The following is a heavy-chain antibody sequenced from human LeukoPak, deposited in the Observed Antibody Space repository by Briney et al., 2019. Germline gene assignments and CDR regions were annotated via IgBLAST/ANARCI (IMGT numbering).Heavy chain of an antibody. D-gene: IGHD2-15*01. J-gene: IGHJ5*02. CDR3: AKGAYVVVAATDWFDP. CDR2: ISGSGGST. V-gene: IGHV3-23*01. Sequence: GGSLRLSCAASGFTFSSYAMSWVRQAPGKGLEWVSAISGSGGSTYYADSVKGRFTISRDNSKNTLYLQMNSLRTEDTAVYCCAKGAYVVVAATDWFDPWGQGTLVTVSS. CDR1: GFTFSSYA.